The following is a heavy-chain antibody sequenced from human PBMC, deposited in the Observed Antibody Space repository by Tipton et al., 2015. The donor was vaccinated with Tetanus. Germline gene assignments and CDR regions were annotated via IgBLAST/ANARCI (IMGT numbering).Heavy chain of an antibody. CDR1: EFSFSNYA. CDR2: ISGSGDTT. J-gene: IGHJ5*02. CDR3: VKGTWCDH. V-gene: IGHV3-23*01. Sequence: SLRLSCAASEFSFSNYAMSWVRQAPGKGLEWVSRISGSGDTTHYAESVKGRFTISRDNHKNTLYLQMNSLRVEDTAVYYCVKGTWCDHWGQGTLVTVSS.